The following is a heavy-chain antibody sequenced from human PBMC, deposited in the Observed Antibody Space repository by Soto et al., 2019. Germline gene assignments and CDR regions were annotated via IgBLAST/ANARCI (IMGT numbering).Heavy chain of an antibody. V-gene: IGHV1-69*13. Sequence: GASVKVSCKASGGTFSSYAISWVRQAPGQGLEWMGGIIPIFGTANYAQKFQGRVTITADESTSTTYMELSSLRSEDTAVYYCVRVPSRRDYGGNTPRRYGMDVWGQGTTVTVSS. CDR1: GGTFSSYA. CDR3: VRVPSRRDYGGNTPRRYGMDV. J-gene: IGHJ6*02. CDR2: IIPIFGTA. D-gene: IGHD4-17*01.